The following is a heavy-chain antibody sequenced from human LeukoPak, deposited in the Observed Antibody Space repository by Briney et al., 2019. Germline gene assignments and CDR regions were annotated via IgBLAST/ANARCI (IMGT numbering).Heavy chain of an antibody. CDR2: IYTSGST. CDR3: ARGSSGYYYYFDY. D-gene: IGHD3-22*01. Sequence: SETLSLTCTVSGGSISSGSYYWSWIRQPAGKGLEWIGRIYTSGSTNYNPSLKSRVTISVDTSKNQFSLKLSSVTAADTAVYYCARGSSGYYYYFDYWGQGTLVTVSS. V-gene: IGHV4-61*02. CDR1: GGSISSGSYY. J-gene: IGHJ4*02.